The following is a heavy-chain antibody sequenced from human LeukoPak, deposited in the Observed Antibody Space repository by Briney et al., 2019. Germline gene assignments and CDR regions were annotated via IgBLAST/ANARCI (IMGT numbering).Heavy chain of an antibody. CDR2: IIPIFGTA. CDR3: ARDGNYYDSSGSVPEFDY. CDR1: GCTFSSYA. Sequence: GSAVNVSCKASGCTFSSYAISGVRQAPGQGLDGMGGIIPIFGTATYAKKFQGSVTITADESTSPDYMELSSLRSEATAVYYCARDGNYYDSSGSVPEFDYWGQGTLVTVSS. D-gene: IGHD3-22*01. J-gene: IGHJ4*02. V-gene: IGHV1-69*01.